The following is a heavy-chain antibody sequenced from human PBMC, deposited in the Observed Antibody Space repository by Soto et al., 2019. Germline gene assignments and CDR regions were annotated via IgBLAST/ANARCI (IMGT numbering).Heavy chain of an antibody. D-gene: IGHD3-10*01. CDR1: GFTFTSYA. Sequence: GGSLRLSCAASGFTFTSYAMCWFRQSPGKGLEWVSGISAGGGNTYYPDSVKGRFTISRDNSKNTLYLQMNSLRIEDTAIYYCADGGEWAFNFDYWGQGALVTVSS. CDR2: ISAGGGNT. V-gene: IGHV3-23*01. CDR3: ADGGEWAFNFDY. J-gene: IGHJ4*02.